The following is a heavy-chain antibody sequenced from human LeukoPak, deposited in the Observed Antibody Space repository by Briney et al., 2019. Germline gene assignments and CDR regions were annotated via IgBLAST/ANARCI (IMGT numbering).Heavy chain of an antibody. D-gene: IGHD3-22*01. J-gene: IGHJ4*02. Sequence: GASVKVSCKASEYTFTGYYMHWVRQAPGQGLEWMGWVNPTSGGTNYAQKFQGRVTMTRDTSISTAYMELSRLRSDDTAVYYCARVYYYYDSSGILTLYFDYWGQGTLVTVSS. CDR1: EYTFTGYY. CDR3: ARVYYYYDSSGILTLYFDY. V-gene: IGHV1-2*02. CDR2: VNPTSGGT.